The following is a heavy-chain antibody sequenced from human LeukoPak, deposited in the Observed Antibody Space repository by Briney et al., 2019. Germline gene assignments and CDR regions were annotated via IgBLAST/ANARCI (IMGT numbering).Heavy chain of an antibody. Sequence: GASVKVSCKASGGTFSTNAITWVRQAPGQGPEWMGRIIPIVGIEKYAQKFQGRVTITADISTSTAYMELSSLRSEDTAVYYCARVQAVGVPVAIDAYYQYGMDVWGQGTTVTVSS. CDR1: GGTFSTNA. CDR2: IIPIVGIE. J-gene: IGHJ6*02. D-gene: IGHD2-2*02. CDR3: ARVQAVGVPVAIDAYYQYGMDV. V-gene: IGHV1-69*04.